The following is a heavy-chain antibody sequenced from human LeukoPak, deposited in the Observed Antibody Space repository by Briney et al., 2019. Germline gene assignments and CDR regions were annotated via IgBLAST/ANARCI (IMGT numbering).Heavy chain of an antibody. Sequence: WASVKVSCKASGYTFTSYGISWVRQAPGQGLEWMGWISAYYGNTTYAQKFQGRVTMTTDTSTSTAYMELRSLRSDDTAVYYCARDPNAMVTSLFDYWGQGTLVTVSS. D-gene: IGHD5-18*01. CDR3: ARDPNAMVTSLFDY. CDR1: GYTFTSYG. J-gene: IGHJ4*02. CDR2: ISAYYGNT. V-gene: IGHV1-18*01.